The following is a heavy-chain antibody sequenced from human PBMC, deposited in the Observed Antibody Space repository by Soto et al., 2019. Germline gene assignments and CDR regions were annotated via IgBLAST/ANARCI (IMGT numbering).Heavy chain of an antibody. CDR2: IIPIPDIT. CDR1: GGTFSTYI. D-gene: IGHD3-3*01. V-gene: IGHV1-69*08. J-gene: IGHJ3*01. Sequence: QVQLVQSGAEVRKPGSSVKVSCKAPGGTFSTYIISWVRQAPGQGLEWMGRIIPIPDITNYAQKFQGRVTVTADRSTSTDYMELTSLKSEDTAVYYCARDRITTRGDAFDLWGQGTMVNVSS. CDR3: ARDRITTRGDAFDL.